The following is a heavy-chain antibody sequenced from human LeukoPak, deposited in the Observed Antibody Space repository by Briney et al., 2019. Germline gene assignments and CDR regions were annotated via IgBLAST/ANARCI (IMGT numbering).Heavy chain of an antibody. CDR1: GYTFTSYD. CDR2: MNPNSGNT. J-gene: IGHJ6*02. CDR3: ARGSYYGSGSYNYYYYYGMDV. D-gene: IGHD3-10*01. V-gene: IGHV1-8*01. Sequence: ASVKVSCKASGYTFTSYDMNWVRQATGQGLEWMGWMNPNSGNTGYAQKFQGRVTMTRNTSISTAYMELSSLRSEDTAVYYCARGSYYGSGSYNYYYYYGMDVWGQGTTVTVSS.